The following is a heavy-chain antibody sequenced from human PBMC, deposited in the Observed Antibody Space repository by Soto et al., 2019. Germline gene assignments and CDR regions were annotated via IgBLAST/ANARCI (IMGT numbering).Heavy chain of an antibody. D-gene: IGHD2-2*01. J-gene: IGHJ4*02. CDR1: GYDFSSYG. Sequence: QVQLVQSGAEVKKPGASVKVSCKASGYDFSSYGISWVRQAPGQGLEWMGWISASNGNRDYAQQFQGRVTMTSDTSRNTAYMELSSLSSDDAAVYYCVRDPQRNDYWGQGTLVNVSS. V-gene: IGHV1-18*04. CDR3: VRDPQRNDY. CDR2: ISASNGNR.